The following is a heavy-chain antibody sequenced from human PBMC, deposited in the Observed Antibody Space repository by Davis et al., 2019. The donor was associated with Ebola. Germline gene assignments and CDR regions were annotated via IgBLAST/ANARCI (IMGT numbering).Heavy chain of an antibody. V-gene: IGHV4-59*12. Sequence: MPSETLSLTCTVSGGSISSYYWSWIRQPPGKGLEWIGYIYYSGSTNYNPSLKSRVTISVDTSKNQFSLKLSSVTAADTAVYYCAKAVGPYYYYGMDVWGQGTTVTVSS. CDR3: AKAVGPYYYYGMDV. CDR2: IYYSGST. D-gene: IGHD2-15*01. CDR1: GGSISSYY. J-gene: IGHJ6*02.